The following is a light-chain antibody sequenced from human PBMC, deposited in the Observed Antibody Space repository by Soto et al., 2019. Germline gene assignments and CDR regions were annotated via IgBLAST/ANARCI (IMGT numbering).Light chain of an antibody. CDR2: EVS. Sequence: QSALTQPPSASGSPGQSVTISCTGTSSDVGGYNYVSWYQQHPGKAPKLMIYEVSNRPSGVPDRFSGSKSVNTASLTVSGLQAEDEADYYCNSYAGSNNWVFGGGTKRTV. CDR3: NSYAGSNNWV. V-gene: IGLV2-8*01. J-gene: IGLJ3*02. CDR1: SSDVGGYNY.